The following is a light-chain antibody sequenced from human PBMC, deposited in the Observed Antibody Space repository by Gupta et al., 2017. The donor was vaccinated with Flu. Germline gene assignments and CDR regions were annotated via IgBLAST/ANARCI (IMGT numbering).Light chain of an antibody. J-gene: IGKJ1*01. V-gene: IGKV3-11*01. Sequence: ESVLTQSPANLSLSPGERATLSCRASQSVSSYLAWYQQKPGQAPRLLIYDASNRATGIPARFSGSGSGTDFTLTISSLEPEDFAVYYCQQRSNWPTFGQGTKVEIK. CDR3: QQRSNWPT. CDR2: DAS. CDR1: QSVSSY.